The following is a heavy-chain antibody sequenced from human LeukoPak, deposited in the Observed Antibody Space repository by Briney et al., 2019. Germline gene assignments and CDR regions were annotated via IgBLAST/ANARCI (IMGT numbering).Heavy chain of an antibody. CDR1: GFTFSSYW. V-gene: IGHV3-74*01. CDR2: INPDGSNS. D-gene: IGHD2-21*02. CDR3: VRQAVSGDSGIAY. J-gene: IGHJ4*02. Sequence: GGSLRLSCAASGFTFSSYWMHWVRQGPGKGLVWVSRINPDGSNSNYADSVKGRFTMSRDNAKNTVYLQMDSLRAEDTALFYCVRQAVSGDSGIAYWGRGTLVTVSS.